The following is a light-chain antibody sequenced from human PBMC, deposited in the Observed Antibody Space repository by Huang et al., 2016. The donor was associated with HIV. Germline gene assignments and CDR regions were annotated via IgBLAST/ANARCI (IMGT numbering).Light chain of an antibody. V-gene: IGKV3-20*01. CDR2: GAS. CDR1: QTISNTY. J-gene: IGKJ4*01. Sequence: EIVLTQSPDTLSLSPGERATLSCRATQTISNTYLAWYQPKSGQTPRLLIYGASNRATAVPDRFRGSGSGTNFTLTISRLQPEDFTVYYCQQYGSSPITFGGGTKVEIK. CDR3: QQYGSSPIT.